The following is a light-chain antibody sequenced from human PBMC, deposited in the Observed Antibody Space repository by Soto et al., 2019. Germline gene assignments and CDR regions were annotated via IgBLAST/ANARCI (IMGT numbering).Light chain of an antibody. CDR2: DAS. CDR1: QSLRSS. J-gene: IGKJ1*01. CDR3: QQYNNWPQT. V-gene: IGKV3-15*01. Sequence: ETMMTQSPDTLSVPLGERATLSCRASQSLRSSLAWYQQKPGQAPRLLIYDASTRATGIPARFSGSGSGTDFTLTISGLQSEDFAVYYCQQYNNWPQTFGQGTKV.